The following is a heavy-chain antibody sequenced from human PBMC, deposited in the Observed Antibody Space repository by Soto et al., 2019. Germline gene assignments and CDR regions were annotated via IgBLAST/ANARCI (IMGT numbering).Heavy chain of an antibody. D-gene: IGHD6-19*01. CDR3: XXXXRWLDFHS. Sequence: EVQLVESGGGLVQPGESLRLSCAPSAFDFGGSWMSWVRQAPGKGLEWVANIMPDGNKKYYVDSVKGRFTISRDNTKXXXXXXXXXXXXXXXXXXXXXXXXRWLDFHSWGQGTLVTVSS. V-gene: IGHV3-7*01. CDR2: IMPDGNKK. CDR1: AFDFGGSW. J-gene: IGHJ4*02.